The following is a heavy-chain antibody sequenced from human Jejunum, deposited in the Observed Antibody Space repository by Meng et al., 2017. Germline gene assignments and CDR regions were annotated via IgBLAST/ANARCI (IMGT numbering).Heavy chain of an antibody. J-gene: IGHJ4*02. CDR1: GFIFGDYA. CDR3: ARERGTITRVRGDVDY. V-gene: IGHV3-49*03. CDR2: IRAKGFGGTT. D-gene: IGHD3-10*01. Sequence: GGSLKISCTASGFIFGDYAMAWFRQAPGKGLEWVGFIRAKGFGGTTEYAASAKGRFFISRDDSKSTTYLQMNSLKIEDTALYYCARERGTITRVRGDVDYWGQGTLVTVSS.